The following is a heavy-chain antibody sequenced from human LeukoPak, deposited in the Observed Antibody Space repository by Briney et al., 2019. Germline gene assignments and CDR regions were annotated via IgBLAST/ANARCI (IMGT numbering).Heavy chain of an antibody. J-gene: IGHJ4*02. CDR1: GYTFTDYY. CDR3: ARGGAYTYGYY. Sequence: ASVKISCKASGYTFTDYYIHWVRQAPGQGLEWMGWISPNSGGTNYAQKFQGRVTMTRDTSISTAYMELSSLRSDDTAVYYCARGGAYTYGYYWGQGTLVTVSS. D-gene: IGHD5-18*01. CDR2: ISPNSGGT. V-gene: IGHV1-2*02.